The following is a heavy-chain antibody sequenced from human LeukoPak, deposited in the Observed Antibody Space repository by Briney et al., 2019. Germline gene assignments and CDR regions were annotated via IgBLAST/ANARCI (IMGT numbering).Heavy chain of an antibody. Sequence: RPGGSLRLSCVASGFRFDDYGMSWVRPAPGKGLEWGSVINWNGGSTGYADSVKGRFTISRDNGKNSLYLRMNSLRAEDTALYYCARGGSTGWYSFDYWGQGTLVTVSS. CDR2: INWNGGST. CDR3: ARGGSTGWYSFDY. CDR1: GFRFDDYG. J-gene: IGHJ4*02. D-gene: IGHD6-19*01. V-gene: IGHV3-20*04.